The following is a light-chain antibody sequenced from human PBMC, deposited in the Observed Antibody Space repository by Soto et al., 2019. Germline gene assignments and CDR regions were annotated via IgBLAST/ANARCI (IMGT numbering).Light chain of an antibody. Sequence: QSVLTQPASVSGSPGQSITISCTGTSSDVGGYNYVSWYQQHPGKAPKFMIYDVSNRPSGVSNRFSGSKSGNTASLTISRLQAEDEADYYCCSYPTRNTRQIVFGTGTKVTVL. CDR2: DVS. CDR3: CSYPTRNTRQIV. V-gene: IGLV2-14*01. CDR1: SSDVGGYNY. J-gene: IGLJ1*01.